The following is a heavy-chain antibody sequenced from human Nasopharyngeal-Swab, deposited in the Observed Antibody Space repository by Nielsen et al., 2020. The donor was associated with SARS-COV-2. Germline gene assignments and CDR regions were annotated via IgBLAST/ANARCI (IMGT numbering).Heavy chain of an antibody. CDR2: IYSSGST. D-gene: IGHD3-3*01. V-gene: IGHV4-61*02. CDR3: ARAGFSEWLALDAFDI. CDR1: GGSISSDISY. Sequence: SETLSLTCTVSGGSISSDISYWAWIRQPAGKGLEWIGRIYSSGSTNYSPSLKSRVTISVDTSKNQFSLKLSSVTAADTAVYYCARAGFSEWLALDAFDIWGQGTMVTVSS. J-gene: IGHJ3*02.